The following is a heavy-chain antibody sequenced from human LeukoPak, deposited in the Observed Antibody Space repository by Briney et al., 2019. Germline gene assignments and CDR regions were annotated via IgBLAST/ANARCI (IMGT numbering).Heavy chain of an antibody. V-gene: IGHV4-4*07. J-gene: IGHJ5*02. CDR1: GASISSYY. CDR2: IYFSGST. D-gene: IGHD3-10*01. Sequence: PSETLSLTCTVSGASISSYYWSWIRQSAGKGPEWIGRIYFSGSTNYNPSLKSRVTMSLDTSKKQFSLKLSSVTAADTAVYYCAREPYYYGSGNYYVWFDPWGQGTLVTVSS. CDR3: AREPYYYGSGNYYVWFDP.